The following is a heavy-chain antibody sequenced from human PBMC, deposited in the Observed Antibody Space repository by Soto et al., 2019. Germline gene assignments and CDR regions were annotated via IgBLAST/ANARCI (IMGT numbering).Heavy chain of an antibody. CDR1: GGSFSGYY. J-gene: IGHJ5*02. V-gene: IGHV4-34*01. Sequence: SETLSLTCAVYGGSFSGYYWSWIRQPPGKGLEWIGEINHSGSTNYNPSLKSRVTISVDTSKNQFSLKLSSVTAADTAVYYCARALRSSCYPNWFDPWGKGTLVTVAS. CDR3: ARALRSSCYPNWFDP. CDR2: INHSGST. D-gene: IGHD6-13*01.